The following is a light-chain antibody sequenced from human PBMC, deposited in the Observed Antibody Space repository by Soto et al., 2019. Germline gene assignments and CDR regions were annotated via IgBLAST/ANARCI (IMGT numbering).Light chain of an antibody. CDR3: QQRSNWPLLT. J-gene: IGKJ4*01. CDR1: QSVSTY. CDR2: DAS. Sequence: EIVLTQSPATLSLSPGERATLSCRASQSVSTYLAWYQQKPGQAPRLLIYDASNRATGIPARFSGSGSGTDFTLTISRQATEDLAVSYCQQRSNWPLLTFGGRIKVDIK. V-gene: IGKV3-11*01.